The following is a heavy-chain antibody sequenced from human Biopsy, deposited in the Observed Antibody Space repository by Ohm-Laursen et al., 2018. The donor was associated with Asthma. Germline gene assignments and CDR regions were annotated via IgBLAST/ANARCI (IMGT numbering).Heavy chain of an antibody. Sequence: TPSLTCTVSGASIKTDDHYWSWLRQPPGKGLEWFGFIHYSGSTSYNPSLKGGVTISVDTSKNQFSLKLSSVTDADTAVYYCARASVAASSNWFDPWGQGTLVTVSS. CDR2: IHYSGST. CDR3: ARASVAASSNWFDP. V-gene: IGHV4-30-4*01. J-gene: IGHJ5*02. CDR1: GASIKTDDHY. D-gene: IGHD6-19*01.